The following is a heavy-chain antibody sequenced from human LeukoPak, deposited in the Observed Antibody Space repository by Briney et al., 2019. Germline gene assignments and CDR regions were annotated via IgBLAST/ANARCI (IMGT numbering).Heavy chain of an antibody. CDR3: ARGPIAAAASQYYFDY. D-gene: IGHD6-13*01. CDR1: GGSFSGYY. CDR2: INHSGST. V-gene: IGHV4-34*01. J-gene: IGHJ4*02. Sequence: SSETLSLTCAVYGGSFSGYYWSWIRQPPGKGLEWIGEINHSGSTNYNPSLKGRVTISVDTSKNQFSLKLSSVTAADTAVYYCARGPIAAAASQYYFDYWGQGTLVTVSS.